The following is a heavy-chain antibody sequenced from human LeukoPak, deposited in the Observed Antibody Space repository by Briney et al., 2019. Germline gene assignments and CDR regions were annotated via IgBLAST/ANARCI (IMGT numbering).Heavy chain of an antibody. CDR1: GFTFSSYA. J-gene: IGHJ4*02. CDR3: AKDAEYYDFWSGYLRWDY. V-gene: IGHV3-23*01. CDR2: ISGSGGST. D-gene: IGHD3-3*01. Sequence: PGGSLRLSCAASGFTFSSYAMSWVRQAPGKGLGWVSAISGSGGSTYYADSVKGRFTISRDNSKNTLYLQMNSLRAEDTAVYYCAKDAEYYDFWSGYLRWDYWGQGTLVTVSS.